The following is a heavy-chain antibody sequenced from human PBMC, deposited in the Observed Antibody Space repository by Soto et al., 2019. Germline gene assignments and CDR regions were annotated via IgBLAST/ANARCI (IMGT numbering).Heavy chain of an antibody. D-gene: IGHD3-10*01. V-gene: IGHV4-61*01. Sequence: QVQLQESGPGLVKPSETLSLTCTVSGGSVSSGSYYWSWIRQPPGKGLEWIGYIYYRGSTNYNPSLKSRVTISVDTSKNQFSLKMISVTAADTAVYYCAGGYYGSGSYYNVDWFDPWGQGTLVTVSP. CDR3: AGGYYGSGSYYNVDWFDP. J-gene: IGHJ5*02. CDR1: GGSVSSGSYY. CDR2: IYYRGST.